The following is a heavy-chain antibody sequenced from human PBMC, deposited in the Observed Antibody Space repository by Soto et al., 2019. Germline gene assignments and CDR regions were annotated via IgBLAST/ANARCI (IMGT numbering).Heavy chain of an antibody. CDR3: ARDDYDILTDYSYYYGMDV. J-gene: IGHJ6*02. V-gene: IGHV1-18*04. D-gene: IGHD3-9*01. Sequence: QVQLVQSGAEVKKPGASVKVSCKASGYTFTSYGISWVRQAPGQGLEWMGWISGYNGNTNYAQKLQGRVTMTTDKSTSTAYMELRSLRADDTAVYYCARDDYDILTDYSYYYGMDVGGQVTTVTVAS. CDR2: ISGYNGNT. CDR1: GYTFTSYG.